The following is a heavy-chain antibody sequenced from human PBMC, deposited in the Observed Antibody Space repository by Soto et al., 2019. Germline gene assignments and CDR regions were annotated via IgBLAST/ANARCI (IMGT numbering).Heavy chain of an antibody. D-gene: IGHD2-15*01. V-gene: IGHV4-59*08. CDR2: IYYSGST. J-gene: IGHJ4*02. CDR1: DGSISYYY. CDR3: ARQGTPTQDMY. Sequence: QVQLQESGPGLVKPSETLSLICTVSDGSISYYYWNWIRQPPGKGLEWIGYIYYSGSTKYNPSLKSRVTISVDTSKNQFYLKVSSVTAADTAMYYCARQGTPTQDMYWGQGTLVTVSS.